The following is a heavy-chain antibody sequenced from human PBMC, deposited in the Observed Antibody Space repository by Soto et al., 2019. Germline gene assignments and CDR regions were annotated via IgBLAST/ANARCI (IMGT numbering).Heavy chain of an antibody. CDR2: IYYSGST. J-gene: IGHJ6*02. Sequence: LSLICTVSGGSISTYYWSWIRQPPGKGLEWIGYIYYSGSTSYNPSLKSRVTISVDTSKNQFSLKLRSVTAADTAVYYCASDRSSGWDQGYGMDVWGQGTTVTVSS. CDR1: GGSISTYY. CDR3: ASDRSSGWDQGYGMDV. D-gene: IGHD6-19*01. V-gene: IGHV4-59*01.